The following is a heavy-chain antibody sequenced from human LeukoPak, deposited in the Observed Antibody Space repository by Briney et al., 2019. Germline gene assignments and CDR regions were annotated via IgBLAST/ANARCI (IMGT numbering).Heavy chain of an antibody. J-gene: IGHJ4*02. Sequence: GGSLRLSCAASGFAFSTYDMHWVRQAPGKGLEWVSYISSSSSTIYYADSVKGRFTISRDNAKNSLYLQMNSLRAEDTAVYYCARDNHLTFDYWGQGTLVTVSS. D-gene: IGHD1-14*01. CDR3: ARDNHLTFDY. CDR1: GFAFSTYD. V-gene: IGHV3-48*01. CDR2: ISSSSSTI.